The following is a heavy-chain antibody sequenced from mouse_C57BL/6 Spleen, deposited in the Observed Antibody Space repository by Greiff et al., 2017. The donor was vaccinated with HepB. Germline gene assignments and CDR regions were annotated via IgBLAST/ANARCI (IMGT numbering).Heavy chain of an antibody. CDR3: ARAGYYGSGPYAMDY. D-gene: IGHD1-1*01. V-gene: IGHV1-52*01. J-gene: IGHJ4*01. CDR2: IDPSDSET. CDR1: GYTFTSYW. Sequence: QVQLKQPGAELVRPGSSVKLSCKASGYTFTSYWMHWVKQRPIQGLEWIGNIDPSDSETHYNQKFKDKATLTVDKSSSTAYMQLSSLTSEDSAVYYCARAGYYGSGPYAMDYWGQGTSVTVSS.